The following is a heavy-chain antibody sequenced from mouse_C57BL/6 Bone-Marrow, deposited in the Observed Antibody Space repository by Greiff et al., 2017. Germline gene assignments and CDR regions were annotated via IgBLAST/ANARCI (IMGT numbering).Heavy chain of an antibody. CDR1: GYAFTNYL. CDR3: ARVDERGYYFDY. CDR2: INPGSGGT. J-gene: IGHJ2*01. Sequence: QVQLQQSGAELVRPGTSVKVSCKASGYAFTNYLIEWVKQRPGQGLEWIGVINPGSGGTNSNEKFKGKATLTADKSSSTAYMQLSSLTSEDSAVYFCARVDERGYYFDYWGQGTTLTVSS. V-gene: IGHV1-54*01.